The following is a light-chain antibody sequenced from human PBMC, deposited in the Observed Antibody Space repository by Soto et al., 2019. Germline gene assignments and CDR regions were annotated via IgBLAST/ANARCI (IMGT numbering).Light chain of an antibody. CDR3: QQRSNWPGGA. J-gene: IGKJ5*01. Sequence: IMLTQSPATLSLSPGERATLSCRASQSVSSYLAWYQQKPGQAPRLLIYDASNRATGIPARFSGSGSGTDFTLTISSLEPEDFAVYYCQQRSNWPGGAFGQGRRLEIK. V-gene: IGKV3-11*01. CDR1: QSVSSY. CDR2: DAS.